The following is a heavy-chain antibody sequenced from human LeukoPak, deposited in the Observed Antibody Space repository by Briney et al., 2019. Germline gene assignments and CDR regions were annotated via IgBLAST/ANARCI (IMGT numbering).Heavy chain of an antibody. CDR1: GVSVSSGSYY. J-gene: IGHJ1*01. Sequence: SETLSLTCTVSGVSVSSGSYYWSWIRQPPGKGLEWIGYIYYSGSTNYNPSLKSRVTISVDTSKNQFSLKPSSVTAADTAVYYCARAWVPYYYDSSGYRDAAVEYFQHWGQGTLVTVSS. V-gene: IGHV4-61*01. CDR2: IYYSGST. CDR3: ARAWVPYYYDSSGYRDAAVEYFQH. D-gene: IGHD3-22*01.